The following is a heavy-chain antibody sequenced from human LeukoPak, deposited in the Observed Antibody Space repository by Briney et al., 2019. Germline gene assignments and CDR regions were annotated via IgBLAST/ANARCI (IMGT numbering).Heavy chain of an antibody. V-gene: IGHV3-53*01. J-gene: IGHJ4*02. CDR2: IYSGGST. D-gene: IGHD4-23*01. CDR1: GFTVSSNY. Sequence: GGSLRLSCAASGFTVSSNYMSWVRQAPGKGLEWVSVIYSGGSTYYADSVKGRFTISRDNSKNTLYLQMNSLRVEDTAIYYCAKYAPPTTVVTRFFDSWGQGTLVTVSS. CDR3: AKYAPPTTVVTRFFDS.